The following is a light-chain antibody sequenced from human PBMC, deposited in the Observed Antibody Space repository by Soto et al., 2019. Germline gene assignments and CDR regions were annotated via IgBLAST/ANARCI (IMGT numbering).Light chain of an antibody. V-gene: IGKV1-39*01. CDR2: AAS. J-gene: IGKJ5*01. CDR1: QSISSY. CDR3: QQSYSTPIT. Sequence: DIQMTQSPSSLSASVGDRVTITCRASQSISSYLNWYQQKPGKAPKLLIYAASSLQSGVPSRFSGSGSGTDFTLTISILQPEDFATYYCQQSYSTPITFGQATRLEIK.